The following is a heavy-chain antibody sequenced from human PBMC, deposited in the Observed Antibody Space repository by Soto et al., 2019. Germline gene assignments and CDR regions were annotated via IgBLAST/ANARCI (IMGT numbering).Heavy chain of an antibody. V-gene: IGHV3-48*02. J-gene: IGHJ4*02. CDR3: ATGNAWKPN. CDR1: GFIFGSYT. CDR2: ISSSSFTL. Sequence: HPGGSLRLSCAASGFIFGSYTMNWVRQAPGKGLEWVSSISSSSFTLYYADSVKGRFSISRDNAKNSLYLQMNSLRDEDTAVYYCATGNAWKPNWGEGTLVPVSS. D-gene: IGHD1-1*01.